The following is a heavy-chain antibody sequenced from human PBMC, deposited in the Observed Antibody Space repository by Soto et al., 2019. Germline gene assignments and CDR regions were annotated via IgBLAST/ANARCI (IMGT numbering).Heavy chain of an antibody. D-gene: IGHD2-15*01. Sequence: QLQLQESGPGLVKPSETLSLTCFVSGGSINVNTYYWGWIRQAPGKGLEWIGNVYYSGSTNYNPSLKSRVTMSIDTSKNQFSLKLSSVTAADTAVYYCVRRGTTGYCSGDTCYSGALDIWGQGTMVTVSS. CDR3: VRRGTTGYCSGDTCYSGALDI. CDR2: VYYSGST. CDR1: GGSINVNTYY. V-gene: IGHV4-39*01. J-gene: IGHJ3*02.